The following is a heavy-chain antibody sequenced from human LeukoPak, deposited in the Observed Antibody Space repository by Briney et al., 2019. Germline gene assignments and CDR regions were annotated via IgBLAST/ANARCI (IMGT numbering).Heavy chain of an antibody. CDR3: AKNHGDYVDDAFDI. CDR2: ISGSGGRT. Sequence: GGSLRLSCAVSGFTFSSYAMSWVRQAPGKGLEWVSVISGSGGRTYYADSVKGRFTISRDNSKNTLYLQMSSLRAEDTAVYYCAKNHGDYVDDAFDIWGQGTMVTVSS. CDR1: GFTFSSYA. D-gene: IGHD4-17*01. J-gene: IGHJ3*02. V-gene: IGHV3-23*01.